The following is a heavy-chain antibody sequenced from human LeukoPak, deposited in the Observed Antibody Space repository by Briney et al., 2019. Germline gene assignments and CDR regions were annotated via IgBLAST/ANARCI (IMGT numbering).Heavy chain of an antibody. V-gene: IGHV3-23*01. CDR2: ISGSGGST. Sequence: GGSLRLSCAASGFTFSSYAMSWVRQAPGKGLEWVSAISGSGGSTYYADSVKGRFTISRDNSKNTLYLQMNSPRAEDTAVYYCAKGGRRDGYNEWGQGTLVTVSS. CDR3: AKGGRRDGYNE. D-gene: IGHD5-24*01. J-gene: IGHJ4*02. CDR1: GFTFSSYA.